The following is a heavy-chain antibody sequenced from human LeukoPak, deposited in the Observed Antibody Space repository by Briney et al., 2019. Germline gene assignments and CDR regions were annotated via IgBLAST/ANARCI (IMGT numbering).Heavy chain of an antibody. CDR3: ARGDWGYNYGYHNY. J-gene: IGHJ4*02. V-gene: IGHV1-69*05. CDR1: GGTFSYA. CDR2: NIPIFGTT. Sequence: ASVKVSCKVSGGTFSYAISWVRQAPGQGLEWMGGNIPIFGTTDYAQNFQGRVTFTTDESTSTAYMELSSLRCEDTAVYYCARGDWGYNYGYHNYWGQGTLVTVSS. D-gene: IGHD5-18*01.